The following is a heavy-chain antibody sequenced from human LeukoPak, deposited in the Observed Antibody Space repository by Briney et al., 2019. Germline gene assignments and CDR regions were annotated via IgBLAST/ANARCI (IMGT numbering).Heavy chain of an antibody. Sequence: ASVKVSCKASGGTFGSYATSWVRQAPGQGLEWMGGIIPIFGTANYAQKFQGRVTITTDESTSTAYMELSSLRSEDTAVYYCARGSGYFDWLNLDYWGQGTLVTVSS. D-gene: IGHD3-9*01. CDR1: GGTFGSYA. J-gene: IGHJ4*02. CDR3: ARGSGYFDWLNLDY. V-gene: IGHV1-69*05. CDR2: IIPIFGTA.